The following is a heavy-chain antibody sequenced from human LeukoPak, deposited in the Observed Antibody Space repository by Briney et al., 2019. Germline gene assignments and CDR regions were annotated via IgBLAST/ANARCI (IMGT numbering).Heavy chain of an antibody. V-gene: IGHV3-48*04. J-gene: IGHJ4*02. CDR1: GFTFSTYW. CDR3: ARGLVVDEY. CDR2: ISSGSANI. Sequence: PGGSLRLSCAASGFTFSTYWMNWVRQAPGKGLEWISSISSGSANIYYADSVKGRFTISRDNAEDSLFLQVNSLRAGDTAVYYCARGLVVDEYWGQGTLVTVSS. D-gene: IGHD3-22*01.